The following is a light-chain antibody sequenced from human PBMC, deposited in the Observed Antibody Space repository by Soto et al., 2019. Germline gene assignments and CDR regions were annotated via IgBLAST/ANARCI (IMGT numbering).Light chain of an antibody. V-gene: IGLV2-14*04. CDR3: SSYIYSSILFYV. J-gene: IGLJ1*01. CDR2: DVS. Sequence: GSPSPEKKNTISCTGTSSDVGGYNYVSWYQQHPDKAPKLLIYDVSNRPSGVSNRFSGSKSGNTASLTISGLQAEDEADYYCSSYIYSSILFYVFGTGTKVTVL. CDR1: SSDVGGYNY.